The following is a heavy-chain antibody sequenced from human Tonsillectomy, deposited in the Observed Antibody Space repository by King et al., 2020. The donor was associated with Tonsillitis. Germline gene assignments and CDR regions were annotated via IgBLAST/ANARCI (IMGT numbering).Heavy chain of an antibody. V-gene: IGHV1-2*02. CDR1: GYTFTAYD. D-gene: IGHD4-17*01. J-gene: IGHJ5*02. CDR2: INPNIDGT. Sequence: VQLVESGAEVKKPGASVKVSCQASGYTFTAYDIHWIRQAPGQGLEWMGWINPNIDGTNYAQKFQGRVTMTRDTSISTAYMELSRLRSDATAVYYCVRDSAWLTTVTRFDPWGQGTLVSVSS. CDR3: VRDSAWLTTVTRFDP.